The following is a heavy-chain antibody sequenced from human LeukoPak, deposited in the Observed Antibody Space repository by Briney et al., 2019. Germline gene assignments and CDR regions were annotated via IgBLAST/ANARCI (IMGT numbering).Heavy chain of an antibody. Sequence: GASLQISCQGSGSSFTSYWIGWVRQLPGKGLEWMGIIYPGDSDTRYSPSFQGQVTISADKSISTAYLQWSSLKASDTAMYYCARQYMVRGVIVGDYWGQGTLVTVSS. J-gene: IGHJ4*02. CDR2: IYPGDSDT. CDR3: ARQYMVRGVIVGDY. D-gene: IGHD3-10*01. CDR1: GSSFTSYW. V-gene: IGHV5-51*01.